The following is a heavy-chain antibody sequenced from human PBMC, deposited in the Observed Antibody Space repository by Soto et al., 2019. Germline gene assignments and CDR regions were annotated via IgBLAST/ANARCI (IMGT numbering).Heavy chain of an antibody. CDR3: ARDGATVTTSYYYYYGMDV. V-gene: IGHV1-2*04. CDR2: GGT. Sequence: GGTNYAQKFQGWVTMTRDTSISTAYMELSRLRSDDTAVYYCARDGATVTTSYYYYYGMDVWGQGTTVTVSS. J-gene: IGHJ6*02. D-gene: IGHD4-17*01.